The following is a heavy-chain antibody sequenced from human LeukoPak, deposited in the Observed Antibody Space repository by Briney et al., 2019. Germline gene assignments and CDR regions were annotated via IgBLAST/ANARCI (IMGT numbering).Heavy chain of an antibody. V-gene: IGHV4-61*02. Sequence: PSETLSLTCTVSGGSISSGSYYWSWIRQPAGKGLEWIGRIYTSGSTNYNPSLKSRVTISVDTSKNQFSLKLSSVTAADTAVYYCARVNTILGVVIGDMDVWGKGTTVTVSS. J-gene: IGHJ6*03. CDR3: ARVNTILGVVIGDMDV. CDR1: GGSISSGSYY. CDR2: IYTSGST. D-gene: IGHD3-3*01.